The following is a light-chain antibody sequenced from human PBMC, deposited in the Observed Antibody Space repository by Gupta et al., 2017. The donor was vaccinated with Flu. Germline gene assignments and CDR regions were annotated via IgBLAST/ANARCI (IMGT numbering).Light chain of an antibody. V-gene: IGKV1-39*01. J-gene: IGKJ4*01. CDR1: QSISSY. Sequence: PSSQSASVGDRVTITCRASQSISSYLHWYQQKPGKAPKLLIYAASSLQSGVPSRFSGSGSGTDFTLTISRLQPEDFATYYCHQSYSTPPAFGGGTKVEIK. CDR3: HQSYSTPPA. CDR2: AAS.